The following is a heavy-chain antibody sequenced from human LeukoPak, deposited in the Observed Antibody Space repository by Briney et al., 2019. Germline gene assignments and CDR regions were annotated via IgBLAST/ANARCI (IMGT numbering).Heavy chain of an antibody. CDR1: GGTFSSYA. CDR2: IIPIFGTA. J-gene: IGHJ4*02. V-gene: IGHV1-69*13. Sequence: ASVKVSCKASGGTFSSYAISWVRQAPGQGLEWMGGIIPIFGTANYAQKFQGRVTITADESTSTAYMELRSLRSDDTAVYYCARVGVAGFDYWGQGTLVTVSS. CDR3: ARVGVAGFDY. D-gene: IGHD2-15*01.